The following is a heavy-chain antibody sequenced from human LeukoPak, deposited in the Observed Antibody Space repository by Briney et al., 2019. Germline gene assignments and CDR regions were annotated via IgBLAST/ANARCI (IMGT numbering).Heavy chain of an antibody. CDR1: GFTFNSHA. Sequence: GGSLRLSCAASGFTFNSHAITWVRPAPGKGLEWVSAISGSGGTTYYADSVKGRFTISRDNSKNTLYLQMNSPRPEDTAIYYCAKDFEVHSNGCRGYFDYWGQGTLVTVSS. V-gene: IGHV3-23*01. D-gene: IGHD6-19*01. J-gene: IGHJ4*02. CDR3: AKDFEVHSNGCRGYFDY. CDR2: ISGSGGTT.